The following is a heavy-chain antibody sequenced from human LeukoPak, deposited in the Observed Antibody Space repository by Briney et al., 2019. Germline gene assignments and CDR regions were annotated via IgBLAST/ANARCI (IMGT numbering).Heavy chain of an antibody. V-gene: IGHV3-9*01. J-gene: IGHJ4*02. CDR2: ISWNSGSI. CDR3: ARHATSDPFDY. Sequence: PGRSLRLSCAASGFTFDDYAMHWVRQAPGKGLEWVSGISWNSGSIGYADSVKGRFTISRDNAKNSLYLQMNSLRAEDTAVYYCARHATSDPFDYWGQGTLVTVSS. CDR1: GFTFDDYA.